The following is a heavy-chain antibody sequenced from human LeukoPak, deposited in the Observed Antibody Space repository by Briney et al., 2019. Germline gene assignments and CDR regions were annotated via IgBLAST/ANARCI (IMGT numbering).Heavy chain of an antibody. CDR1: GGSISSGSYY. CDR3: ARVGYDILTGEWTLFDY. V-gene: IGHV4-61*02. D-gene: IGHD3-9*01. CDR2: IYTSGST. J-gene: IGHJ4*02. Sequence: SETLSLTCTVSGGSISSGSYYWSWIRQPAGKGLEWIGRIYTSGSTNYNPSLKSRVTISVDTSKNQFSLELSSVTAADTAVYYCARVGYDILTGEWTLFDYWGQGTLVTVSS.